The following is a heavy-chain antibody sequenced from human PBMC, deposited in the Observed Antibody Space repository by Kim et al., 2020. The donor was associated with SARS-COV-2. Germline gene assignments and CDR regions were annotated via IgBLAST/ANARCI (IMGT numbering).Heavy chain of an antibody. J-gene: IGHJ3*02. V-gene: IGHV3-7*01. CDR2: EK. D-gene: IGHD6-6*01. CDR3: GRIAAHAFDI. Sequence: EKYYVASVKGRFTVSRDNDKNSLYLQMNSLTAEDTAVYYCGRIAAHAFDIWGQGTMVTVSS.